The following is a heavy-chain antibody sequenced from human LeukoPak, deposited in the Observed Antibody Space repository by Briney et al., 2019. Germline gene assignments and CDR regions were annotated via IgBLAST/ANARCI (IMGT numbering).Heavy chain of an antibody. CDR2: IYHSGST. CDR1: GGSISSGYY. J-gene: IGHJ4*02. V-gene: IGHV4-38-2*02. Sequence: SETLSLTCSVSGGSISSGYYWGWIRQPPGKGLEWIGSIYHSGSTYYNPSLKSRVTISVDTSKNQFSLKLSSVTAADTAVYYCARDPWFGESLDYWGQGTLVTVSS. D-gene: IGHD3-10*01. CDR3: ARDPWFGESLDY.